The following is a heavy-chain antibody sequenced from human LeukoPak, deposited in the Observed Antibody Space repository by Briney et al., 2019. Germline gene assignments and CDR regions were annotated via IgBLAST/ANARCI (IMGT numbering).Heavy chain of an antibody. D-gene: IGHD3-10*01. V-gene: IGHV4-39*02. CDR1: GGSVRSTIFY. CDR2: MHSGGST. Sequence: SETLSLTCTVSGGSVRSTIFYWGWIRQPPGKGLEWIGFMHSGGSTYFSPSLKSRATISMDTSKKQLSLRLNFVTAADTAVYYCARDYGNSDYWGQGTLVTVSS. J-gene: IGHJ4*02. CDR3: ARDYGNSDY.